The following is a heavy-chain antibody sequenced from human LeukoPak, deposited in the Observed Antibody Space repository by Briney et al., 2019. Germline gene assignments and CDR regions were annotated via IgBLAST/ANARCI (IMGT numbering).Heavy chain of an antibody. D-gene: IGHD3-16*02. CDR3: ARGIPGRDYVWGSYRTKGRWFDP. CDR1: GGSISSASYY. CDR2: IYTSGST. V-gene: IGHV4-61*02. Sequence: PSETLSLTCTVSGGSISSASYYWTWIRQPAGKGLEWIGRIYTSGSTNYNPSLKSRVTISVDTSKNQFSLKLSSVTAADTAVYYCARGIPGRDYVWGSYRTKGRWFDPWGQGTLVTVSS. J-gene: IGHJ5*02.